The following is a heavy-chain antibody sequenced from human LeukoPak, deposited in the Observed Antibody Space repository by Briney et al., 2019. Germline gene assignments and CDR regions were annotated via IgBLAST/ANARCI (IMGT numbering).Heavy chain of an antibody. V-gene: IGHV1-2*02. CDR3: ARDQDGYNYDY. D-gene: IGHD5-24*01. Sequence: ASVKVSCKASGYTFTGDYVHWVRQAPGQGLEWMGWINPNSGGTNYAQKFQGRVTMTRDTSINTAYMELSRQTSDDTAVYYCARDQDGYNYDYWGQGTLVTVSS. CDR2: INPNSGGT. CDR1: GYTFTGDY. J-gene: IGHJ4*02.